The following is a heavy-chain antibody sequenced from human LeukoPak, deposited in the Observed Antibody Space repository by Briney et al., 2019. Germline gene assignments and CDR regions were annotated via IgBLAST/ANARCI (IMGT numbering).Heavy chain of an antibody. J-gene: IGHJ5*02. V-gene: IGHV4-34*01. CDR2: INHSGST. Sequence: GYXXSXIRQPPXKXXEWIGEINHSGSTNYNPSLKSRVTISVDTSXXXFSLKLSSVTAADTAVYYCXXXXXXXXXXXXXXXFDPXXXXXXVTVS. CDR1: GYX. CDR3: XXXXXXXXXXXXXXXFDP.